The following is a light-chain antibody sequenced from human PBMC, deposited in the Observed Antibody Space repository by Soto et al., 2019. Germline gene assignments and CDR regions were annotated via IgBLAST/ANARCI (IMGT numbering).Light chain of an antibody. CDR1: QTISDW. J-gene: IGKJ4*01. CDR2: KAS. V-gene: IGKV1-5*03. CDR3: QQYSNWPLT. Sequence: DIQMTPSPSTLSASIGDRVTITCRASQTISDWLAWHQQKPGKAPKLLIYKASSLESGVPSRFSGSGSGTEFTLTINSLQSEDFAVYYCQQYSNWPLTFGGGTKVDIK.